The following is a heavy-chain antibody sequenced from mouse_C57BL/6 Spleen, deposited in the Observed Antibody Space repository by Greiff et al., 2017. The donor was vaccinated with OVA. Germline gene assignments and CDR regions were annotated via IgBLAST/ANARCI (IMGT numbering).Heavy chain of an antibody. J-gene: IGHJ2*01. Sequence: VQLQQSGPELVKPGALVKIFCKAFGYTFTDYYMNWVKQSPGKSLEWVGDIYSNNGGTGHNQKFKGKATLTVDKTTSTAYMRSRSLESEDSEVCYSARYGDYPFDDWGKGTTLTVSS. CDR3: ARYGDYPFDD. CDR2: IYSNNGGT. D-gene: IGHD2-13*01. CDR1: GYTFTDYY. V-gene: IGHV1-26*01.